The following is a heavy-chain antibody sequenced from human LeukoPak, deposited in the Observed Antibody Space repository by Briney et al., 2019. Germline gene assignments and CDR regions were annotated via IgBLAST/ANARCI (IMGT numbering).Heavy chain of an antibody. CDR1: GFVFSSYW. CDR2: INGERSST. D-gene: IGHD2-2*01. V-gene: IGHV3-74*01. J-gene: IGHJ4*02. CDR3: ARGGPQSTSPADY. Sequence: GGSLRLSCAASGFVFSSYWMRWVRQAPGKGPMWVSHINGERSSTSYGDSVEGRFTISRDNAKNTLYLQMNTLRADDTAVYYCARGGPQSTSPADYWGQGTLVTVSS.